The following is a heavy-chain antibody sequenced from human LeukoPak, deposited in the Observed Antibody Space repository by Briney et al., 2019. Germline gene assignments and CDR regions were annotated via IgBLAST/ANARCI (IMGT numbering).Heavy chain of an antibody. CDR3: ASSRSSSGWSLIDY. V-gene: IGHV4-59*01. D-gene: IGHD6-19*01. CDR2: IYYSGST. CDR1: GGSINSYY. J-gene: IGHJ4*02. Sequence: SETLSLTCTVSGGSINSYYWTGTRQPPGKGLEWVGYIYYSGSTNYKPSLKRRVTISVDTSKNQFSLKVSSVTAADTAVYYCASSRSSSGWSLIDYWGQGALVTVSS.